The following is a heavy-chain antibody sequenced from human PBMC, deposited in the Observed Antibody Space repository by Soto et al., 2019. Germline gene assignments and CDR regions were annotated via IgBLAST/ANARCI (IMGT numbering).Heavy chain of an antibody. V-gene: IGHV3-48*01. CDR2: ISSSSSTI. Sequence: DVQLVEAGGGLVQPGGSVRLSCAASGFAFDTYIMNWVGQAPGKGLEWVSLISSSSSTIYYADSVKGRFTVSRDNAKNSLHLQMNSLRAEDTAVYYCARGYGGPDYWGQGTLVTVSS. CDR1: GFAFDTYI. D-gene: IGHD4-17*01. CDR3: ARGYGGPDY. J-gene: IGHJ4*02.